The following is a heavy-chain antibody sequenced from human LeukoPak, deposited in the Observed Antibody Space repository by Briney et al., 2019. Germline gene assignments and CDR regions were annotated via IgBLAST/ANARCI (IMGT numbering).Heavy chain of an antibody. D-gene: IGHD3-10*01. CDR2: ISERGGST. V-gene: IGHV3-23*01. CDR1: GISLSNYA. CDR3: AKRGVVIRGLLVIGYHQEAYHYDL. Sequence: PGGSLRLSCVVSGISLSNYAITWVRQAPGKGLEWVSYISERGGSTTYADSVKGRFTISRDTSLNTLYLQMNNLRAEDTAVYFCAKRGVVIRGLLVIGYHQEAYHYDLWGQGVLVTVSS. J-gene: IGHJ5*02.